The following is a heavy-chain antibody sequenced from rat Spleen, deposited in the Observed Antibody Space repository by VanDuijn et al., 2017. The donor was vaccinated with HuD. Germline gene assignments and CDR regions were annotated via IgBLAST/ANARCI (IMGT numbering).Heavy chain of an antibody. CDR3: ATTPLYYSGDPYYFDY. Sequence: EVQLVESDGGLVQPGRSLKLSCAASGFTFSSFPMAWVRQAPTMGLEWVATISYDGFNTYYRDSVKGRFTISRDNAKSTLYLQMDSLRSEDTATYYCATTPLYYSGDPYYFDYWGQGVMVTVSS. CDR1: GFTFSSFP. V-gene: IGHV5-29*01. D-gene: IGHD1-1*01. J-gene: IGHJ2*01. CDR2: ISYDGFNT.